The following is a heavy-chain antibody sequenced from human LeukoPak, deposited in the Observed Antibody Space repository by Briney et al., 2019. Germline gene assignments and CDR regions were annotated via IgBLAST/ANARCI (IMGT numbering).Heavy chain of an antibody. Sequence: ASVKVSCKASGGTFSSYVISWVRQAPGQGLEWMGRINPNSGGTNYAQKFQGRVTMTRDTSISTAYMELSRLRSDGTAVYYCARSGYDSFDYWGQGTLVTVSS. D-gene: IGHD5-12*01. J-gene: IGHJ4*02. CDR1: GGTFSSYV. V-gene: IGHV1-2*06. CDR3: ARSGYDSFDY. CDR2: INPNSGGT.